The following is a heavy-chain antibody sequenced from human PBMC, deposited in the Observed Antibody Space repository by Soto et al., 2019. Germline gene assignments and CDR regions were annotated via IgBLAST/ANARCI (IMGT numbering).Heavy chain of an antibody. D-gene: IGHD3-16*01. CDR2: ISSSGSTI. V-gene: IGHV3-48*03. CDR1: GFTFSSYE. J-gene: IGHJ4*02. Sequence: GGSLRLSCAASGFTFSSYEMNWVRQAPGKGLEWVSYISSSGSTIYYADSVKGRFTISRDNAKNSLYLQMNSLRAEDTAVYYCARGNKAFGDDYWGQGTLVTVSS. CDR3: ARGNKAFGDDY.